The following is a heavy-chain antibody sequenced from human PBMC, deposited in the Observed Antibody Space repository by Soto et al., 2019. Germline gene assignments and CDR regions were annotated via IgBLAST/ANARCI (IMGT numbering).Heavy chain of an antibody. CDR3: AQDTGYGGSYLDYYGMDV. CDR1: GFTFSSYG. J-gene: IGHJ6*02. Sequence: PXGSLRLSFASSGFTFSSYGVHWVGQAPGKGLEWVAVISYDGSNKYYADSVKGRFTISRDNSKNTLYLQMNSLRAEDTAVYYCAQDTGYGGSYLDYYGMDVWGQRTTVTVSS. D-gene: IGHD6-19*01. V-gene: IGHV3-30*18. CDR2: ISYDGSNK.